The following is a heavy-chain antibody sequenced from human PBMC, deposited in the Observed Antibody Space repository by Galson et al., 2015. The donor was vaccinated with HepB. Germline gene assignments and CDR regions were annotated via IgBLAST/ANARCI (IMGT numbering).Heavy chain of an antibody. CDR1: GYTFTGYY. V-gene: IGHV1-2*06. J-gene: IGHJ6*02. CDR3: TRGPDDYVWGNDRFSDYYYDIDV. D-gene: IGHD3-16*01. Sequence: SVKVSCKASGYTFTGYYIHWVRQAPGQGLEWMGRINPNSGGSDHAQRFQGRVSLTRDTPISTAYMELNRLISDDTAVYYCTRGPDDYVWGNDRFSDYYYDIDVWGQGTTVTVSS. CDR2: INPNSGGS.